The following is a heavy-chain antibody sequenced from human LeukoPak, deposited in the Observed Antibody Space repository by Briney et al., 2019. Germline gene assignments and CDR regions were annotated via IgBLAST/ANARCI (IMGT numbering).Heavy chain of an antibody. CDR3: ARRPSGTYYPHYFDY. J-gene: IGHJ4*02. V-gene: IGHV1-18*01. CDR2: ISTYNGNT. Sequence: ASVKVSCKASGYTFTTYGISWVRQAPRQGLEWMGWISTYNGNTNYAQKLQDRVTMTTDTSTSTAYMELRGLGSDDTAVYYCARRPSGTYYPHYFDYWGQGTLVTVSS. D-gene: IGHD3-10*01. CDR1: GYTFTTYG.